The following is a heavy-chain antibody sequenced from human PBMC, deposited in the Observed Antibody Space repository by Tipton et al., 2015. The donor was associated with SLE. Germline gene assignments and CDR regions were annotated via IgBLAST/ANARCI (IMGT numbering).Heavy chain of an antibody. CDR2: ISTTGSYM. CDR1: GFAFSFHT. V-gene: IGHV3-21*01. CDR3: ARGRTWNFDAFDI. D-gene: IGHD1-7*01. J-gene: IGHJ3*02. Sequence: SLRLSCTASGFAFSFHTMTWVRQAPGKGLEWVSSISTTGSYMYYADSVQGRFTISRDNAKISLYLQMNSLRAGVTAVYYCARGRTWNFDAFDIWGQGTMVTVSS.